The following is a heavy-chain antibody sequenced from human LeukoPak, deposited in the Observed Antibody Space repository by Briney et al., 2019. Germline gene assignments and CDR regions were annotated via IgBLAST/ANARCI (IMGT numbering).Heavy chain of an antibody. CDR1: GFSFSSYR. CDR3: ARDLGTRKSRAFAD. V-gene: IGHV3-21*01. D-gene: IGHD5-24*01. CDR2: SSSNNGYI. J-gene: IGHJ4*02. Sequence: PGGSLRLSCAASGFSFSSYRMNGVRQAPGKGVEWVACSSSNNGYIYYADSVKGRFTISRDNGENSLRLQMNSLRAEDAAVYYCARDLGTRKSRAFADWGQGTLVTVSS.